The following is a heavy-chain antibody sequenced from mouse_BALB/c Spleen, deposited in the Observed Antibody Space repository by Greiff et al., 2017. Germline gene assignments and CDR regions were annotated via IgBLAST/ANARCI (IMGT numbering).Heavy chain of an antibody. J-gene: IGHJ4*01. CDR1: GYTFTSYN. D-gene: IGHD2-10*02. CDR3: ARGYGNYFPCDMDS. Sequence: LQQPGAELVKPGASVKMSCKASGYTFTSYNMHWVKQTPGQGLEWIGAIYPGNGDTSYNQKFKGKATLTADKSSSTAYMQLSSLTSEDSAVYDCARGYGNYFPCDMDSWGQGTSVTVSS. V-gene: IGHV1-12*01. CDR2: IYPGNGDT.